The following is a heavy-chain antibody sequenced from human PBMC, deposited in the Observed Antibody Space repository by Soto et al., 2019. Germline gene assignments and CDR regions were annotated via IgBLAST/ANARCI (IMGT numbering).Heavy chain of an antibody. J-gene: IGHJ4*02. Sequence: QVQLQESGPGLVKPSETLSLTCTVSGGSISSYYWSWIRQPPGKGLEWIGYIYYSGSTNYNPSLKSRVTISVDTSKNQFSLKLSSVTAADTAVYYCARVESELWFGESSFDYWGQGTLVTVSS. CDR3: ARVESELWFGESSFDY. V-gene: IGHV4-59*01. D-gene: IGHD3-10*01. CDR2: IYYSGST. CDR1: GGSISSYY.